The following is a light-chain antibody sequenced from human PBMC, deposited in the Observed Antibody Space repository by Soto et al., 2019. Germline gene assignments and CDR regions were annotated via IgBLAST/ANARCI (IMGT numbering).Light chain of an antibody. J-gene: IGLJ3*02. CDR3: ATWDDRLTAWV. CDR2: YND. Sequence: QSVLTQPPSASGTPGQRVTISCSGNTSNIGRSTVTWYQQFPGAAPKLLMYYNDMLPSGVSDRFSGSKSGTSASLAISGLQSEDEGDYYCATWDDRLTAWVFGGGTQLTVL. CDR1: TSNIGRST. V-gene: IGLV1-44*01.